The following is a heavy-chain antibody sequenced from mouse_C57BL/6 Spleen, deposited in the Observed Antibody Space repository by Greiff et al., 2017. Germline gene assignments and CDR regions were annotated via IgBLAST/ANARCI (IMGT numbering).Heavy chain of an antibody. V-gene: IGHV1-4*01. J-gene: IGHJ3*01. CDR1: GYTFTSYT. CDR2: INPSSGYT. D-gene: IGHD1-1*01. CDR3: LIYYYGSSTAWFAY. Sequence: QVQLQQSGAELARPGASVKMSCKASGYTFTSYTMHWVKQRPGQGLEWIGYINPSSGYTTYNQKFKDKATLTADKSSSTAYMQLSSLTSEDSAVYYCLIYYYGSSTAWFAYWGQGTLVTVSA.